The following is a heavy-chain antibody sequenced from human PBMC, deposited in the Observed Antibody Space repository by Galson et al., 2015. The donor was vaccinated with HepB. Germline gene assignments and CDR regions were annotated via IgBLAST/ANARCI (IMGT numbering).Heavy chain of an antibody. Sequence: SETLSLTCTVSGGSISSYYWSWIRQPPGKGLEWIGYIYYSGSTNYNPSLKSRVTISVDTSKNQFSLKLSSVTAADTAVYYCARLKADYYDSSGPSEVYFDYWGQGTLVTVSS. J-gene: IGHJ4*02. CDR3: ARLKADYYDSSGPSEVYFDY. V-gene: IGHV4-59*08. D-gene: IGHD3-22*01. CDR1: GGSISSYY. CDR2: IYYSGST.